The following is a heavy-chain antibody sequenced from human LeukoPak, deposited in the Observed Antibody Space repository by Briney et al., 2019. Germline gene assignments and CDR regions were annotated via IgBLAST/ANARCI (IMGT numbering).Heavy chain of an antibody. Sequence: SETLSLTCTVSGGSISSSSYYWGWIRQPPGKGLEWIGSIYYSGSTYYNPSLKSRVTISVDTSQNQFSLKLSSVTAADTAVYYCARRISSSWYDFDYWGQGTLVTVSS. CDR3: ARRISSSWYDFDY. CDR2: IYYSGST. D-gene: IGHD6-13*01. CDR1: GGSISSSSYY. V-gene: IGHV4-39*01. J-gene: IGHJ4*02.